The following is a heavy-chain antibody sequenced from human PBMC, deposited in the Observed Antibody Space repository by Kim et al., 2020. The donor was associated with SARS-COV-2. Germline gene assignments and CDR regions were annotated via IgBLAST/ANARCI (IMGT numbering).Heavy chain of an antibody. J-gene: IGHJ4*02. V-gene: IGHV3-11*06. Sequence: KGRFTISRDNAKNSLYLQMNSLRAEDTAVYYCARDRTLYGGVGSYRLGGDYWGQGTLVSVSS. CDR3: ARDRTLYGGVGSYRLGGDY. D-gene: IGHD3-10*01.